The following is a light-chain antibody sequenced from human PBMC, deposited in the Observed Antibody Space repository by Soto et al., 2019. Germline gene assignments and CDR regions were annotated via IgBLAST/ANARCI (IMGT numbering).Light chain of an antibody. Sequence: EIVLTQSPGTLSVSPGERATLSCRASKSVSSSYLAWYQQKPGQAPRLLIYGASSRATGIPDRFNGSGSGTDFTLTISRLEPEDFAVYYCQQYGSSPHTFGQGTKLEIK. J-gene: IGKJ2*01. CDR1: KSVSSSY. V-gene: IGKV3-20*01. CDR2: GAS. CDR3: QQYGSSPHT.